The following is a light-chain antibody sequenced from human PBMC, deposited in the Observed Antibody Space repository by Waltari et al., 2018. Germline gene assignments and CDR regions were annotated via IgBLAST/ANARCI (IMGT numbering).Light chain of an antibody. Sequence: QSALTQPASVSGSPGQSITISCTGTSSDVGSYDYVSWYQQHPGKAPKLILYEVSNRPSGVYNRFSGSKSGNTASLTISGLQAEDEADYYCTSYTVSTPLVFGGGTKLTVL. CDR1: SSDVGSYDY. J-gene: IGLJ3*02. V-gene: IGLV2-14*01. CDR2: EVS. CDR3: TSYTVSTPLV.